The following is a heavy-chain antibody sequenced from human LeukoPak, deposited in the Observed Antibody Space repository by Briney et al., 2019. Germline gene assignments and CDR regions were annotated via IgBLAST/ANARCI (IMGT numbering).Heavy chain of an antibody. CDR2: ISRRSRHV. J-gene: IGHJ1*01. Sequence: GGSLRLSLAASGFTFSDYSMNWVRQAPGKGLEWVSSISRRSRHVYYAGSVKGRFTISRDDARNSLYLQMNSLRAEDMAVYFCVRDLLGSGSTTAYLYHWGQGTLVTVSS. CDR3: VRDLLGSGSTTAYLYH. D-gene: IGHD3-10*01. CDR1: GFTFSDYS. V-gene: IGHV3-21*01.